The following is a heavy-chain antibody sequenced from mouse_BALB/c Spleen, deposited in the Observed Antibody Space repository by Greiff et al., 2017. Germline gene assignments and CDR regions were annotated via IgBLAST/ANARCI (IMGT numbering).Heavy chain of an antibody. CDR2: IWAGGST. CDR3: AREDYRYDTGIDYAMDY. D-gene: IGHD2-14*01. J-gene: IGHJ4*01. CDR1: GFSLTSYG. Sequence: QVQLKESGPGLVAPSQSLSITCTVSGFSLTSYGVHWVRQPPGKGLEWLGVIWAGGSTNYNSALMSRLSISKDNSKSQVFLKMNSLQTDDTAMYYCAREDYRYDTGIDYAMDYWGQGTSVTVSS. V-gene: IGHV2-9*02.